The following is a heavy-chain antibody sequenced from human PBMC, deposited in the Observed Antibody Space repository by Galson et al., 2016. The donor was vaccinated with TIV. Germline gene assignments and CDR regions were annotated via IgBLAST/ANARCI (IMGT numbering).Heavy chain of an antibody. CDR2: ISASGDDT. Sequence: SLRLSCAASGFRFNSYALYAMSWVRQAPGKGLEWVSGISASGDDTYYADSVRGRFTVSRDNSENTLYLQMDSLRAEDTAVYYCAKVRLLDGDYRDYWGQGTLVIVSS. CDR3: AKVRLLDGDYRDY. V-gene: IGHV3-23*01. CDR1: GFRFNSYALYA. D-gene: IGHD4-17*01. J-gene: IGHJ4*02.